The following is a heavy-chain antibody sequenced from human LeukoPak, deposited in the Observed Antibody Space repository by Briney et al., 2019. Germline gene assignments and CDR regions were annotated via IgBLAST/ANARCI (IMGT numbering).Heavy chain of an antibody. CDR1: GYTLTELS. CDR2: FDPEDGGT. D-gene: IGHD6-6*01. CDR3: ATKAARSWFDP. J-gene: IGHJ5*02. Sequence: ASVKVSCKVSGYTLTELSMHWVRQAPGKELEWMGGFDPEDGGTIYAQKFQGRVTMTEDTSTDTAYMELSSLRSEDTAVYYCATKAARSWFDPWGQGTLVTVSS. V-gene: IGHV1-24*01.